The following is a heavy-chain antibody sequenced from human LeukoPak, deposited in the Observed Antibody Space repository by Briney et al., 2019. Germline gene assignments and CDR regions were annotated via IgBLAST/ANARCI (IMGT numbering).Heavy chain of an antibody. V-gene: IGHV4-59*01. CDR1: GGSISSYY. CDR3: ARVRRDGSYYFDY. J-gene: IGHJ4*02. Sequence: PSETLSLTCTVSGGSISSYYWSWIRQPPGKGLERIGYIYYSGSTNYNPSLKSRVTISVDTSKNQFSLKLSSVTAADTAVYYCARVRRDGSYYFDYWGQGTLVTVSS. CDR2: IYYSGST. D-gene: IGHD1-26*01.